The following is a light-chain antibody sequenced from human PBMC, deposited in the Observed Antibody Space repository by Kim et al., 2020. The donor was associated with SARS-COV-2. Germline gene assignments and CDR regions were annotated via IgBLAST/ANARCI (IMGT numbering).Light chain of an antibody. V-gene: IGLV2-8*01. CDR2: EVN. CDR1: SSVVGGYTY. Sequence: QSVTIACTGTSSVVGGYTYVPWYQQHPDKAPKLMIYEVNKRPSGVPDRFSGSKSGDTASLTVSGLQPEDEAHYYCSSYGGSDNLVFGGGTQLTVL. CDR3: SSYGGSDNLV. J-gene: IGLJ3*02.